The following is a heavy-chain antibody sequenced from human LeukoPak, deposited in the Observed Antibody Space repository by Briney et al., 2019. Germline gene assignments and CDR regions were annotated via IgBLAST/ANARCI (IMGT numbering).Heavy chain of an antibody. V-gene: IGHV4-30-2*01. CDR1: GGSISSGGYS. J-gene: IGHJ4*02. D-gene: IGHD3-10*01. CDR2: IYHSGST. CDR3: ARIWFGEWPHFDY. Sequence: SQTLSLTCAVSGGSISSGGYSWSWIRQPPGKGLEWIGYIYHSGSTYYNPSLKSRVTISVDRSKNQFSLKLSSVTAADTAVYYCARIWFGEWPHFDYWGQGTLVTVSS.